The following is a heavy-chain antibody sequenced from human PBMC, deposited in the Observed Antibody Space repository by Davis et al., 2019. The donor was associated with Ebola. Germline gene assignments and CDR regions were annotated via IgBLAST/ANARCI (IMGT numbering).Heavy chain of an antibody. V-gene: IGHV3-33*01. Sequence: GESLKISCAASGFTFSSYGMHWVRQAPGKGLEWVAVIWYDGSNKYYADSVKGRFTISRDNSKNTLYLQMNSLRAEDTAVYYCASKYCSGGSCYPWGQGTLVTVSS. CDR2: IWYDGSNK. D-gene: IGHD2-15*01. CDR3: ASKYCSGGSCYP. CDR1: GFTFSSYG. J-gene: IGHJ5*02.